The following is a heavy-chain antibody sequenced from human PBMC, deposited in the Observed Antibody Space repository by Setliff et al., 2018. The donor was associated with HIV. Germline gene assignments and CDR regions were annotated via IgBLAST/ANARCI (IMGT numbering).Heavy chain of an antibody. J-gene: IGHJ4*02. Sequence: ASVKVSCKTSGYTFTNYYMHWMRQAPGQGLEWMGVVNTVGGGASYAQKFQGRVAITADESTSTAYMELSNLRSEDTAVYYCASHLKLAATGTFDYWGQGTLVTVSS. D-gene: IGHD6-13*01. CDR2: VNTVGGGA. CDR3: ASHLKLAATGTFDY. CDR1: GYTFTNYY. V-gene: IGHV1-46*01.